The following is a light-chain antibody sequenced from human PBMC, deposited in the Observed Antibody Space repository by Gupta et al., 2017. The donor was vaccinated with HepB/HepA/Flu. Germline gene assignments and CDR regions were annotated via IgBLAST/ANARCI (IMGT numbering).Light chain of an antibody. V-gene: IGKV3-11*01. Sequence: EIVLTQSPATLSLSPGERATLSCRASQSVSSYLAWYQPTPGTAPRLLIYDASNRATGIPARFRGSGSWTDFTLTISSLEPEDFAVYYCQQLSNWPLRVTFGPGTKVDIK. CDR2: DAS. J-gene: IGKJ3*01. CDR1: QSVSSY. CDR3: QQLSNWPLRVT.